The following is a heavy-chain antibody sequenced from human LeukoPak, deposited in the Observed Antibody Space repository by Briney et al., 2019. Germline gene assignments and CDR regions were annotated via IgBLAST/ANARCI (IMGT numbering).Heavy chain of an antibody. CDR2: IIPIFGTA. CDR3: AREGFYDSSGYPGGDAFDI. Sequence: SVKVSCKASEYTFTAYYVHWVRQAPGQGLEWMGGIIPIFGTANYAQKFQGRVTITADESTSTAYMELSSLRSEDTAVYYCAREGFYDSSGYPGGDAFDIWGQGTMVTVSS. V-gene: IGHV1-69*13. J-gene: IGHJ3*02. D-gene: IGHD3-22*01. CDR1: EYTFTAYY.